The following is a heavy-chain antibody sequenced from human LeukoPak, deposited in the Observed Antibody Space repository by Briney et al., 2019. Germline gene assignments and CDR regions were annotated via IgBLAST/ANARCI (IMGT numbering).Heavy chain of an antibody. D-gene: IGHD3-3*01. V-gene: IGHV1-46*01. CDR3: AAPGASGFVGNFWSGPLDF. CDR2: INPCVGST. CDR1: GYTFTSHY. J-gene: IGHJ4*02. Sequence: ASVKVSCRASGYTFTSHYMHWVRQAPAQGLDWMGVINPCVGSTSYPQKFQGRVTMSRDTSTSTVYMELSSLKSEDTAVYYCAAPGASGFVGNFWSGPLDFWGRGALVTVSS.